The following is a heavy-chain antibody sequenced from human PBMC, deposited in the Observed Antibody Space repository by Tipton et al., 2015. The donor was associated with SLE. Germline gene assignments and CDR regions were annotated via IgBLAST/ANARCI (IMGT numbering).Heavy chain of an antibody. Sequence: LRLSCTVSGGSISSGGYYWSWIRQHPGKGLEWIGYIYYSGSTYYNPSLKSRVTISVDTSKNQFSLKLSSVTAADTAVYYCATSYDSSGYYYAYFDYWGQGTLVTVSS. D-gene: IGHD3-22*01. J-gene: IGHJ4*02. V-gene: IGHV4-31*03. CDR3: ATSYDSSGYYYAYFDY. CDR2: IYYSGST. CDR1: GGSISSGGYY.